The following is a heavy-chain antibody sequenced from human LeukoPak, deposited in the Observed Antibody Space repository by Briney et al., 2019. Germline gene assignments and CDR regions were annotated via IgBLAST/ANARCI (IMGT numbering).Heavy chain of an antibody. CDR2: INPNSGGT. CDR1: GYTFTGYY. D-gene: IGHD6-6*01. Sequence: ASVKVSCKASGYTFTGYYMHWVRQAPGQGLEWMGWINPNSGGTNYAQKFQGRVTMTRDTSISTAYMELSRLRSDDTAVYYCASKVYSSSSADAFDIWGPGTMVTVSS. V-gene: IGHV1-2*02. CDR3: ASKVYSSSSADAFDI. J-gene: IGHJ3*02.